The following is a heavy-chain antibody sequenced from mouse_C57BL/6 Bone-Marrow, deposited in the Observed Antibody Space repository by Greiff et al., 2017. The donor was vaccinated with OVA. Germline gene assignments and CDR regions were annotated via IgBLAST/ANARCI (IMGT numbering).Heavy chain of an antibody. CDR2: IDPANGNT. D-gene: IGHD1-1*01. J-gene: IGHJ1*03. CDR1: GFNIKNTY. CDR3: ARWSYYGSSYGWYFDV. Sequence: EVQLQESVAELVRPGASVKLSCTASGFNIKNTYMHWVKQRPEQGLEWIGRIDPANGNTKYAPKFQGKATITADTSSNTAYLQLSSLTSEDTAIYYCARWSYYGSSYGWYFDVWGTGTTVTVSS. V-gene: IGHV14-3*01.